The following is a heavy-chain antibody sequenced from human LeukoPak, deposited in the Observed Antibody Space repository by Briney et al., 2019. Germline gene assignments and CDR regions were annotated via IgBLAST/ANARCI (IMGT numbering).Heavy chain of an antibody. D-gene: IGHD2-21*02. CDR3: ARGGRMVTVGYFQH. CDR1: GYTFTSYG. V-gene: IGHV1-18*01. CDR2: ISAYNGNT. Sequence: ASVKVSCKASGYTFTSYGISWVRQAAGQGLEWMGWISAYNGNTNYAQRLQGRVTMTTDTSTSTAYMELRSLRSDDTAVYYCARGGRMVTVGYFQHWGQGTLVTVSS. J-gene: IGHJ1*01.